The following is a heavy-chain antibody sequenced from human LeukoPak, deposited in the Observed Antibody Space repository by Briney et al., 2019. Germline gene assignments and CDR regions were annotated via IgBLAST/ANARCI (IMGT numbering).Heavy chain of an antibody. Sequence: ASVTVSCKASGYTFTGYYMHWVRQAPGQGLEWMGWINPNSGGTNYAQKFQGRVTMTRDTSISTAYMELSRLRSDDTAVYYCARTQLNYYYYMDVWGKGTTVTVSS. V-gene: IGHV1-2*02. D-gene: IGHD5-18*01. CDR3: ARTQLNYYYYMDV. J-gene: IGHJ6*03. CDR2: INPNSGGT. CDR1: GYTFTGYY.